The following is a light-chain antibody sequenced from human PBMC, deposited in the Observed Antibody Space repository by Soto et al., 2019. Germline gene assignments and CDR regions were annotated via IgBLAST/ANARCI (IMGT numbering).Light chain of an antibody. CDR3: QQYNSYSWT. V-gene: IGKV1-5*01. CDR2: AAS. J-gene: IGKJ1*01. Sequence: IQMTQSPSTLSASVGDRVTTTCRASQSISSWLAWYQQKPGKAPKLLIYAASSLESGVSSRFSGSGSGTEFTLTTSSLQPDDFATYYCQQYNSYSWTFGQGTKVDIK. CDR1: QSISSW.